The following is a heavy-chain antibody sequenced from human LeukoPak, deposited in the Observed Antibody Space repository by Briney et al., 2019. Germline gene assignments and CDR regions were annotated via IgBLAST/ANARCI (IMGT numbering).Heavy chain of an antibody. D-gene: IGHD3-3*01. CDR1: GGSFSGYY. CDR3: ARGPSFWSGYFDY. J-gene: IGHJ4*02. V-gene: IGHV4-34*01. CDR2: INHSGST. Sequence: SETLSLTCAVYGGSFSGYYWSWIRQPPGKGLEWIGEINHSGSTNYNPPLKSRVTISVDTSKNQFSLKLSSVTAADTAVYYCARGPSFWSGYFDYWGQGTLVTVSS.